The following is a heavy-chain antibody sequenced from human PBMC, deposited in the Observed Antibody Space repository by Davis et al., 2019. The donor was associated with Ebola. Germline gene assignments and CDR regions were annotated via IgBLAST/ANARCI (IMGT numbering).Heavy chain of an antibody. CDR1: GGSVSSGSYY. D-gene: IGHD4-17*01. CDR3: ARSSGDLDY. J-gene: IGHJ4*02. Sequence: MPGGSLRLSCTVSGGSVSSGSYYWSWIRQPPGKGLEWIGYIYYSGSTYYNPSLKSRVTISVDTSKNQFSLKLSSVTAADTAVYYCARSSGDLDYWGQGTLVTVSS. V-gene: IGHV4-61*01. CDR2: IYYSGST.